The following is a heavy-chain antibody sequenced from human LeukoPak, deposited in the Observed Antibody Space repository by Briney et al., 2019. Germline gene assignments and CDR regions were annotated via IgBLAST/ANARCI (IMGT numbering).Heavy chain of an antibody. CDR1: GGSISRGDYY. D-gene: IGHD3-22*01. CDR2: IYYSGST. V-gene: IGHV4-30-4*01. CDR3: ARDSGDYDSSGYGYHDAFDI. J-gene: IGHJ3*02. Sequence: SETLSLPCTVSGGSISRGDYYWSRIRQPPGTGLEWIGYIYYSGSTYYNPSLKSRVTISVDTSKNQFSLKLSSVTAADTAVYYCARDSGDYDSSGYGYHDAFDIWGQGTMVTVSS.